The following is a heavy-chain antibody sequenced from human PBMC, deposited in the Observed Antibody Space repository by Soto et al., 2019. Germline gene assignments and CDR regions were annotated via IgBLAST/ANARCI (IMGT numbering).Heavy chain of an antibody. V-gene: IGHV1-18*01. CDR1: GYTYASYA. CDR2: ISAYNGNT. CDR3: ARDPPPPDY. Sequence: QVQLVQSGAEVKQPGASVKVSCKASGYTYASYAISWMRQAPGQGLEWMGWISAYNGNTNYAQKLQGRVTMTTDTSTSTDYMELRSLRSDDTAVYYCARDPPPPDYWGQGTLVTVSS. J-gene: IGHJ4*02.